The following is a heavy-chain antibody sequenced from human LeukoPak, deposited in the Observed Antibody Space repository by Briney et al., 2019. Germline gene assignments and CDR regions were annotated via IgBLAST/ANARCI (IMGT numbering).Heavy chain of an antibody. J-gene: IGHJ4*02. D-gene: IGHD1-26*01. Sequence: GGSLRLSCAASGFTFSSYGMHWVRQAPGKGLEWVADIWYDGSHKYYADSVKGRFTISRDNSKNTLYLQMNSLRAEDTAVYYCARVGATGASMNFDYWGQGTLVTVSS. CDR1: GFTFSSYG. CDR2: IWYDGSHK. CDR3: ARVGATGASMNFDY. V-gene: IGHV3-33*01.